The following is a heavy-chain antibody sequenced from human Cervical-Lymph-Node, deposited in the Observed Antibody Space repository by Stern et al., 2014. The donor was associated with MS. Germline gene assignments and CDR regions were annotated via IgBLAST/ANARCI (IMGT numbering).Heavy chain of an antibody. CDR1: GDSITSGGYY. J-gene: IGHJ2*01. D-gene: IGHD3-16*01. Sequence: QLQLQESGPGLVKASQTLSLTCTVSGDSITSGGYYWSWIRQPAGEGLEWMGRGYASGFTTYNPSPKRRCTITVHRPKNQFPLGLSSVPAADPAVYYCARTVPYSLWYFDLWGRGTLVTVSS. CDR2: GYASGFT. CDR3: ARTVPYSLWYFDL. V-gene: IGHV4-61*02.